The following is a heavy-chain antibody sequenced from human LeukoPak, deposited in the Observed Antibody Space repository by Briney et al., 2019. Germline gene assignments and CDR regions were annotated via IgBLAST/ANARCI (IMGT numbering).Heavy chain of an antibody. D-gene: IGHD5-18*01. CDR2: ISYSGIT. CDR3: ARHDHGYSSGRFDY. J-gene: IGHJ4*02. V-gene: IGHV4-59*01. CDR1: GGSINTYY. Sequence: SETLSLTCTVSGGSINTYYWSWLRQPPGKGLEWIAFISYSGITDYNPSLKARVIISVAMSRNQFSLGLTSVTAADTAVYYCARHDHGYSSGRFDYWGQGILVTVSS.